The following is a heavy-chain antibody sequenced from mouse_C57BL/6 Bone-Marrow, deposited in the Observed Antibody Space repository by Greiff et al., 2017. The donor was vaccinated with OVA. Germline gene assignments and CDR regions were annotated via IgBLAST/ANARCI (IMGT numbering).Heavy chain of an antibody. CDR2: IYPRSGNT. V-gene: IGHV1-81*01. CDR1: GYTFTSYG. D-gene: IGHD4-1*01. CDR3: ARCWDVGFAD. J-gene: IGHJ3*01. Sequence: QVQLKQSGAELARPGASVKLSCKASGYTFTSYGISWVKQRTGQGLEWIGEIYPRSGNTYYNEKFKGKATLTADKSSSTAYMELRSLTSEDSAVYYCARCWDVGFADWGQGTLVTVAA.